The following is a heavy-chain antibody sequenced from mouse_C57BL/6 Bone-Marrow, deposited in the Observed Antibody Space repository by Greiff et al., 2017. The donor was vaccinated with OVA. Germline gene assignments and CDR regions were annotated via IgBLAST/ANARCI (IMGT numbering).Heavy chain of an antibody. Sequence: EVKLQESGGGLVQPGGSLKLSCAASGFTFSDYYMYWVRQTPEKRLEWVAYISNGGGSTYYPDTVKGRFTISRDNAKNTLYLQMIRLKSEDTAMYYCARQYCGSSHFDYWGQGTTLTVSS. J-gene: IGHJ2*01. CDR1: GFTFSDYY. CDR3: ARQYCGSSHFDY. D-gene: IGHD1-1*01. V-gene: IGHV5-12*01. CDR2: ISNGGGST.